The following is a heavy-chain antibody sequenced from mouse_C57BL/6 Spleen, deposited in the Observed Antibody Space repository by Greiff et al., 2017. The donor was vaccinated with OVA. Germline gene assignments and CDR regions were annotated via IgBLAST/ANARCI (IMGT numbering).Heavy chain of an antibody. CDR1: GYTFTSYW. V-gene: IGHV1-69*01. Sequence: QVQLQQSGAELAMPGASVKLSCKASGYTFTSYWMHWVKQRPGQGLEWIGEIDPSDSYTNYNQKFKGKSTLTVDKSSSTAYMQLSSLTSEDSAVYYCARRGAQATDYFDYWGQGTTLTVSS. J-gene: IGHJ2*01. CDR3: ARRGAQATDYFDY. D-gene: IGHD3-2*02. CDR2: IDPSDSYT.